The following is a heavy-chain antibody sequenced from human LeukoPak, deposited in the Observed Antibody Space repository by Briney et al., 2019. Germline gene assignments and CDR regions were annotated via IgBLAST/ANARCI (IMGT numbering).Heavy chain of an antibody. J-gene: IGHJ5*01. Sequence: GGSLRLSCGASGFTFSSYGMQCVRQAPGKGLEWVAFILYDGSNKNYAHSVKGLFTISRGNSKNTLYLKMNSLRGEDTAVNYCAKVYEYGXXDXFDXWG. D-gene: IGHD3-16*01. CDR1: GFTFSSYG. CDR2: ILYDGSNK. CDR3: AKVYEYGXXDXFDX. V-gene: IGHV3-30*02.